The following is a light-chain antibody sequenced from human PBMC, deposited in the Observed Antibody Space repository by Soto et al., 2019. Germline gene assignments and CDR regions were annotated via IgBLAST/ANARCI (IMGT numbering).Light chain of an antibody. CDR2: EVI. V-gene: IGLV2-14*01. Sequence: QSVLTQPASVSGSPGQSITISCPGTSSDVGGYNYVSWYQQHPGKAPNLMIYEVINVPSGVSNRFSGSKSGNTASLTISGLQAEDEADYYCSSYTSSSTPDVVGTGTKVTV. CDR1: SSDVGGYNY. J-gene: IGLJ1*01. CDR3: SSYTSSSTPDV.